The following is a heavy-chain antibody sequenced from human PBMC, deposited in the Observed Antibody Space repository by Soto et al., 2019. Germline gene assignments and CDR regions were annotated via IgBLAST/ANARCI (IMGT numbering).Heavy chain of an antibody. CDR1: GLSLTTSGVS. CDR2: IYWDDDV. Sequence: QITLKESGPSLVKPTETLTLTCTVSGLSLTTSGVSVGWFRQPPGKALEWLALIYWDDDVRYSPSLRSGVTISKDTSNNQVVLRMTNMDPVDAGTYYCAHRRSVAAIHFDSWGQGTLVTVSS. J-gene: IGHJ4*02. V-gene: IGHV2-5*02. D-gene: IGHD2-15*01. CDR3: AHRRSVAAIHFDS.